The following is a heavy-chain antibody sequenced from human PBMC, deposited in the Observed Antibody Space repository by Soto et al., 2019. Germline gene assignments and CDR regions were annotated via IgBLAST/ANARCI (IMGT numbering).Heavy chain of an antibody. CDR1: GGSISSGDYY. CDR2: IYYSGST. CDR3: ARADCSGGSCYLDYYGMDV. D-gene: IGHD2-15*01. J-gene: IGHJ6*02. V-gene: IGHV4-30-4*01. Sequence: SETLSLTCTVSGGSISSGDYYWSWIRQPPGKGLEWIGYIYYSGSTYYNPSLKSRVTISVDTSKNQFPLKLSSVTAADTAVYYCARADCSGGSCYLDYYGMDVWGQGTTVTVSS.